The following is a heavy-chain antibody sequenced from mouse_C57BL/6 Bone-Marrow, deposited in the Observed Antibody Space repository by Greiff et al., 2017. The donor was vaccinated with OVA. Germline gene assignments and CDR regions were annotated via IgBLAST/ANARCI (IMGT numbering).Heavy chain of an antibody. Sequence: EVMLVESGGGLVKPGGSLKLSCAASGFTFSSYAMSWVRPTPEKRLEWVATISDGGSYTYYPDNVKGRFTISRDNAKNNLYLQMSHLKSEDTAMYYCAREGHYYGSSSWFAYWGQGTLVTVSA. CDR3: AREGHYYGSSSWFAY. V-gene: IGHV5-4*01. J-gene: IGHJ3*01. CDR2: ISDGGSYT. CDR1: GFTFSSYA. D-gene: IGHD1-1*01.